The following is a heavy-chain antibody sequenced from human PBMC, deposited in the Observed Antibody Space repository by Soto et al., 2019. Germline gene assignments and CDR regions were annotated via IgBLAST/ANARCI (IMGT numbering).Heavy chain of an antibody. CDR1: GGSFSGYY. V-gene: IGHV4-34*01. D-gene: IGHD2-2*01. CDR3: ARGPLSPPDIVVVPAANPVDY. CDR2: INHSGST. J-gene: IGHJ4*02. Sequence: QVQLQQWGAGLLKPSETLSLTCAVYGGSFSGYYWSWIRQPPGKGLEWIGEINHSGSTNYNPSLKSRVTISVDTSKNQFSLQLSSVTAADTAVYYCARGPLSPPDIVVVPAANPVDYWGQGTLVTVSS.